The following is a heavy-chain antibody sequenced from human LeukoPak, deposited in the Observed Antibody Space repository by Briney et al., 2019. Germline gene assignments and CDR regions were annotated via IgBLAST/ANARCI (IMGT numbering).Heavy chain of an antibody. V-gene: IGHV4-59*08. CDR3: VRHLMTIFGVVIKPGPFDP. CDR1: GGSINNYF. Sequence: SETLSLTCTVSGGSINNYFWSWIRQPPGKGLEWLGYVYYSGRTRYSPSLKSRVTISLDTSKNQFSLKLSAVTAADTAVYFCVRHLMTIFGVVIKPGPFDPWGQGTLVTVSS. J-gene: IGHJ5*02. D-gene: IGHD3-3*01. CDR2: VYYSGRT.